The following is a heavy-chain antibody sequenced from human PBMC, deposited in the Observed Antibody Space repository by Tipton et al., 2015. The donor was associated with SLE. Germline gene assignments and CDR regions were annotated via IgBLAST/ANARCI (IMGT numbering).Heavy chain of an antibody. D-gene: IGHD7-27*01. CDR1: GVSISNYF. CDR3: ARLTPWGYDY. CDR2: ISYSGAT. V-gene: IGHV4-59*12. Sequence: TLSLTCYVTGVSISNYFWDWIRQPPGKGLMLIGSISYSGATSYNPSLKSRVTISVDTSKNQFSLSLISVTAADTAVYYCARLTPWGYDYWGPGMLVTVSS. J-gene: IGHJ4*02.